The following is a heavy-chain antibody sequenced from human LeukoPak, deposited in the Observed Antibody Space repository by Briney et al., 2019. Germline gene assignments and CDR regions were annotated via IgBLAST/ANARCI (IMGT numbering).Heavy chain of an antibody. D-gene: IGHD6-19*01. V-gene: IGHV3-33*06. CDR3: AKEPKQWLGAFEI. Sequence: GGSLRLSCAASGFTFSTLAMHWVRQAPGEGPEWVALIWYDGTKSFYADSVKGRFTISRDNSRNTLSLQMTSLRGDDTAVYYCAKEPKQWLGAFEIWGQGALVTVSS. CDR1: GFTFSTLA. J-gene: IGHJ3*02. CDR2: IWYDGTKS.